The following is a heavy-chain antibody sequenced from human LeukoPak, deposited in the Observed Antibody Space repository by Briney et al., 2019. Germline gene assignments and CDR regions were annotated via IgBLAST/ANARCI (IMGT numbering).Heavy chain of an antibody. CDR2: ISSDGDNT. V-gene: IGHV3-64D*06. CDR3: VRGTGY. Sequence: RGESLRLACSVSGFTLSTYVMRWVRQAPGRGGEYVSAISSDGDNTYYADSVKGRFTISRDNSKNTLYLQMSSLRPDDTAVYFCVRGTGYWGQGTLVTVSS. CDR1: GFTLSTYV. J-gene: IGHJ4*02.